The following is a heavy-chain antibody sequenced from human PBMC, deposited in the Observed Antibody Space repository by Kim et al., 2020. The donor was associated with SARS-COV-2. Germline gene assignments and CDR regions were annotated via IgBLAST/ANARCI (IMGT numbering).Heavy chain of an antibody. CDR2: ISAYNGNT. CDR1: GYTFTSYG. V-gene: IGHV1-18*01. J-gene: IGHJ6*02. Sequence: ASVKVSCKASGYTFTSYGISWVRQAPGQGLEWMGWISAYNGNTNYAQKLQGRVTMTTDTSTSTAYMELRSLRSDDTAVYYCARDEPHYYCSGGSCYTRRMDVWGQGTTVTVSS. D-gene: IGHD2-15*01. CDR3: ARDEPHYYCSGGSCYTRRMDV.